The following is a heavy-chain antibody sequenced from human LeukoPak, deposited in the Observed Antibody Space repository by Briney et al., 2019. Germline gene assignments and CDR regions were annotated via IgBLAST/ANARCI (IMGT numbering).Heavy chain of an antibody. CDR2: ISSSGSTI. Sequence: NPGGSLRLSCAASGFTFSDYYMSWIRQAPGKGLEWVSYISSSGSTIYYADSVKGRFTIARDNAKNSLYLQMSSLRAEDTAVYYCARGNLWFGELVYWGQGTLVTVSS. V-gene: IGHV3-11*04. CDR3: ARGNLWFGELVY. J-gene: IGHJ4*02. CDR1: GFTFSDYY. D-gene: IGHD3-10*01.